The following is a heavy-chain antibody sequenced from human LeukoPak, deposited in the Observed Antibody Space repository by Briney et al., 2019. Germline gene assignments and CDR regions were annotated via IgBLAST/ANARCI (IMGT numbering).Heavy chain of an antibody. CDR1: GGSISSSSYY. CDR3: ARRSSSWRFDY. D-gene: IGHD6-13*01. J-gene: IGHJ4*02. Sequence: SETLSLTCTVSGGSISSSSYYWGWIRQPPGKGLEWIGSIFHSGSAYYNPSLKSRITIFVDTSKNQLSLKLSSVTAADAAVYYCARRSSSWRFDYWGQGTLVTVSS. V-gene: IGHV4-39*01. CDR2: IFHSGSA.